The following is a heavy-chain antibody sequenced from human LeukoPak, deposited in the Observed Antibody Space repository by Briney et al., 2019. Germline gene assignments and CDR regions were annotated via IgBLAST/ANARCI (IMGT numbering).Heavy chain of an antibody. J-gene: IGHJ4*02. Sequence: GGSLRLSCADSGFTFSNYNMNWVRQAPGKGLEWISYISGSGRTIYYADSVKGRFTISRDNAKNSLYLQMNSLRVGDTAVYYCATFIIGPTIDYWGQGTLLTVSS. CDR1: GFTFSNYN. D-gene: IGHD3-10*01. CDR3: ATFIIGPTIDY. V-gene: IGHV3-48*04. CDR2: ISGSGRTI.